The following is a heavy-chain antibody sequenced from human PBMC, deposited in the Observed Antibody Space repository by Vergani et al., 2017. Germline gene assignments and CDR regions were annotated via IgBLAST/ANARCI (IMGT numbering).Heavy chain of an antibody. CDR1: GGSISSGDYY. J-gene: IGHJ6*02. D-gene: IGHD3-10*01. CDR2: IYYSGST. V-gene: IGHV4-30-4*08. Sequence: QVQLQESGPGLVKPSQTLSLTCTVSGGSISSGDYYWSWIRQPPGKGLEWIGYIYYSGSTYYNPSLKSRVTISVDTSKKQFSLKLSSVTAADTAVYYCARVGVVRGVSYYYYYYGMDVWGQGTTVTVSS. CDR3: ARVGVVRGVSYYYYYYGMDV.